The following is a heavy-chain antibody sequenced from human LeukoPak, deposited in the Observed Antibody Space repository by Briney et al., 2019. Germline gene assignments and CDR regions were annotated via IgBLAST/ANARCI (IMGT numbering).Heavy chain of an antibody. D-gene: IGHD3-10*01. V-gene: IGHV3-30*02. J-gene: IGHJ4*02. CDR1: GFTFSSYG. CDR3: AKEPTGSYYNLFDY. Sequence: GGSLRLSCAASGFTFSSYGMHWVRQAPGKGLEWVAFIRYDGSNKYYADSVKGRFTISRDNSKNTLYLQMNSVRAEDTAVYYCAKEPTGSYYNLFDYWGQGTLVTVSS. CDR2: IRYDGSNK.